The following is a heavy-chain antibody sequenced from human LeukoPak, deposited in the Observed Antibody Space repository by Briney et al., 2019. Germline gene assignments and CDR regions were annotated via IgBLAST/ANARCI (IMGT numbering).Heavy chain of an antibody. D-gene: IGHD6-19*01. CDR2: IYYSGNT. V-gene: IGHV4-39*07. CDR1: GGSISFSTYY. CDR3: ARDGIAVAGPYMDV. Sequence: SETLTLTCTVSGGSISFSTYYWGWIRQPPGKGLDWIGSIYYSGNTYYNPSLKSRVTILVDTSKNQFSLKLSSVTAADTAVYYCARDGIAVAGPYMDVWGKGTTVTVSS. J-gene: IGHJ6*03.